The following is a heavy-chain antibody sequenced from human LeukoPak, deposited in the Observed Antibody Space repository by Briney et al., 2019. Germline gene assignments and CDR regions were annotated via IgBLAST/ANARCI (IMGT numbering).Heavy chain of an antibody. D-gene: IGHD2-21*02. CDR2: FDTEDGET. J-gene: IGHJ4*02. Sequence: ASVKVSCKVSGYTLTELSMHWVRQAPGKGLEWMGGFDTEDGETIYAQKFQGRVTMTEDTSTDTAYMELSSLRSEDTAVYYCATEISDCGGDCYYDYWGQGTLVTVSS. CDR3: ATEISDCGGDCYYDY. CDR1: GYTLTELS. V-gene: IGHV1-24*01.